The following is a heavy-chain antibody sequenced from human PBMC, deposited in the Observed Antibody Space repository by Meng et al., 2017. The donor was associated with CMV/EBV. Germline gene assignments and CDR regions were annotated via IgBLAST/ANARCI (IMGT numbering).Heavy chain of an antibody. D-gene: IGHD2-8*01. CDR2: INPSGGST. Sequence: ASVKVSCKASGYTFTSYYMHWVRQAPGQGLEWMGIINPSGGSTSYAQKFQGRVTITRDMSTSTAYMELSSLRSEDTAVYYCAAFRWANGVPFFWDYWGQGTLVTVSS. CDR1: GYTFTSYY. J-gene: IGHJ4*02. V-gene: IGHV1-46*01. CDR3: AAFRWANGVPFFWDY.